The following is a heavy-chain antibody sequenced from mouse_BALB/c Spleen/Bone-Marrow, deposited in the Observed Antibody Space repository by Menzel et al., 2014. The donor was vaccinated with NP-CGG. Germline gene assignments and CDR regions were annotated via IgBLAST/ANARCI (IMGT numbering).Heavy chain of an antibody. CDR2: IDPYNGGT. Sequence: EVQLQQSGPELVKPGASVKVSCKASGYAFTSYNMYWVKQSHGKSLEWIGYIDPYNGGTSYNQKFKGKATLTVDKSSSTAYMHLNSLTSEDSAVYYCARDSYYGSSTGFAYWGQGTLVTVSA. CDR1: GYAFTSYN. J-gene: IGHJ3*01. V-gene: IGHV1S135*01. CDR3: ARDSYYGSSTGFAY. D-gene: IGHD1-1*01.